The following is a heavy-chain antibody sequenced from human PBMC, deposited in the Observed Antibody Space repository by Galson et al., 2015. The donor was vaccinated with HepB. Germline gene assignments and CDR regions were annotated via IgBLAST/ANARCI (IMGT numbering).Heavy chain of an antibody. Sequence: SVKVSCKASGYTFTDYYVHWVRQTPGQGHEWMGVINPSGGTTRYAPNFQGRVTMTRDTSTTTVYMELSTLRSEDTAVYYCAKEGARIATVRGGFDVWGQGTTVTVSS. CDR1: GYTFTDYY. J-gene: IGHJ6*02. CDR2: INPSGGTT. D-gene: IGHD5-24*01. CDR3: AKEGARIATVRGGFDV. V-gene: IGHV1-46*01.